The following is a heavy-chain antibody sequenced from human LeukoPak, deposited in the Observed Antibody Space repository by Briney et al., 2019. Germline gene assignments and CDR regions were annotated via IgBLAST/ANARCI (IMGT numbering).Heavy chain of an antibody. Sequence: GGSLSLSWAASGFTFSSYWMHWVRQAPGKGLVWVSRINSDGSSTSYADSVKGRFTISRDNAKNTLYLQMNSLRAEDTAVYYCARGAGGYDSSSVQHWGQGTLVTVSS. CDR1: GFTFSSYW. D-gene: IGHD3-22*01. V-gene: IGHV3-74*01. CDR3: ARGAGGYDSSSVQH. CDR2: INSDGSST. J-gene: IGHJ1*01.